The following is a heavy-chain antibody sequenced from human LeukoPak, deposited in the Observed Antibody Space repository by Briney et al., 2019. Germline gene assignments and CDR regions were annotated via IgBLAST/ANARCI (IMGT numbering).Heavy chain of an antibody. CDR3: ASYYGSGSYRDY. J-gene: IGHJ4*02. V-gene: IGHV3-48*04. CDR2: IISSSSTI. D-gene: IGHD3-10*01. Sequence: HPGGSLRLSCAASGFAFSSNWMHWVRQAPGKGLEWVSYIISSSSTIYYADSVKGRFTISRDNAKNSLYLQMNSLRAEDTAVYYCASYYGSGSYRDYWGQGTLVTVSS. CDR1: GFAFSSNW.